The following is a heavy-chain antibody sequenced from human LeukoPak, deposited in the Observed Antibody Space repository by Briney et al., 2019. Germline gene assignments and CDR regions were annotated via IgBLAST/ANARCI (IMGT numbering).Heavy chain of an antibody. V-gene: IGHV3-23*01. J-gene: IGHJ4*02. D-gene: IGHD3-10*01. Sequence: GGSLRLSCAASGFTFSSYAMSWVRQAPGRGLEWVSAISGSGGSTYYADSVKGRFTISRDNSKNTLYLQMNSLRAEDTAVYYCAKDQALWFGELVFFDYWAREPWSPSPQ. CDR2: ISGSGGST. CDR1: GFTFSSYA. CDR3: AKDQALWFGELVFFDY.